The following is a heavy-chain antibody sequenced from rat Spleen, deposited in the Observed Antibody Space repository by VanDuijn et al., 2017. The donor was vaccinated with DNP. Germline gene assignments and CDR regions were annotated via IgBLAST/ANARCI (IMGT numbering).Heavy chain of an antibody. V-gene: IGHV5-22*01. D-gene: IGHD1-2*01. CDR3: ASWAPIAPISTSNY. CDR1: GFTFSDYY. CDR2: IRYDGGIT. Sequence: EVQLVASGGDLVHPGRSLKLSCAASGFTFSDYYMAWVRQAPTKGLEWVAYIRYDGGITHFGDSVKGRFTISRDNAEKTVHLQMNSLRSEDTATYYCASWAPIAPISTSNYWGQGVMVTVSS. J-gene: IGHJ2*01.